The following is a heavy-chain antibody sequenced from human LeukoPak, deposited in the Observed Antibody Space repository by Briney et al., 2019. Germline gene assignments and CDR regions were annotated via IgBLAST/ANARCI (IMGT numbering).Heavy chain of an antibody. CDR3: TRVGHSSGWYNWFDP. D-gene: IGHD6-19*01. CDR2: IRTKAYGGTT. CDR1: GFTCGVYG. J-gene: IGHJ5*02. Sequence: TGGSLRLSCTASGFTCGVYGMNWVRQAPGKGLEWVGFIRTKAYGGTTEYAASVKGRFTISRDDSKTIAYLQMNSLKTEDTAVYFCTRVGHSSGWYNWFDPWGQGTLVAVSS. V-gene: IGHV3-49*04.